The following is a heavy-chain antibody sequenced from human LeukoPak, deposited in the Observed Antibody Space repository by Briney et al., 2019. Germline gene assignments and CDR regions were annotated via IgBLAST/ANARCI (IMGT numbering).Heavy chain of an antibody. CDR3: ARQGSNPTVDSFDH. Sequence: GESLKISCKGSGYSFTSYWIGWARQMPGKGLEWMGIIYPDDSDTRDSPSFQGQVTMSADKSINTACLQWSSLKASDTAMYYCARQGSNPTVDSFDHWGQGTLVTVSS. CDR1: GYSFTSYW. D-gene: IGHD1-14*01. CDR2: IYPDDSDT. J-gene: IGHJ4*02. V-gene: IGHV5-51*01.